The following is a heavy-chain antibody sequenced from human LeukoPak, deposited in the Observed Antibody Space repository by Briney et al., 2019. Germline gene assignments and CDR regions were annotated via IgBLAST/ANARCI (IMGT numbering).Heavy chain of an antibody. D-gene: IGHD2-21*02. V-gene: IGHV3-7*01. Sequence: PGGSLRLSCAASGFTFSRYWMSWVRQAPGKGLEWVANIKQDGSEKYYVDSVKGRFTISRDNAKNSLYLQMNSLRAEDTAVYYCARDGQAVVVVTAGFDYWGQGTLVTVSS. J-gene: IGHJ4*02. CDR3: ARDGQAVVVVTAGFDY. CDR2: IKQDGSEK. CDR1: GFTFSRYW.